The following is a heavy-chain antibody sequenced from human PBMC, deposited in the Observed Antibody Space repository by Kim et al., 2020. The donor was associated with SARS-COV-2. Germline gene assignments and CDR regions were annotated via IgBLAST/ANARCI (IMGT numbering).Heavy chain of an antibody. CDR3: ASTDIRGGVGDINWFDP. J-gene: IGHJ5*02. V-gene: IGHV4-31*03. D-gene: IGHD3-16*01. CDR1: GGSISSGGYY. CDR2: IYYSGST. Sequence: SETLSLTCTVSGGSISSGGYYWSWIRQHPGKGLEWIGYIYYSGSTYYTPSLKSRVTISVDTSKNQFSLKLSSVTAADTAVYYCASTDIRGGVGDINWFDPWGQGTLVTVSS.